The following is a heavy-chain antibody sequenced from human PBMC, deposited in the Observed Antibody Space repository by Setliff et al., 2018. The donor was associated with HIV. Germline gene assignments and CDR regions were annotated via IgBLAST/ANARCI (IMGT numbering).Heavy chain of an antibody. CDR1: GGSISSHY. Sequence: PSETLSLTCTVSGGSISSHYWSWIRQPPGKGLEWIGYIYYSGSTYYNPSLKSRVTMSVDTSKNQFSLNLSSVTAADTAVYYCARSMHYPGDDAFDIWGQGTMVTV. V-gene: IGHV4-59*11. J-gene: IGHJ3*02. CDR2: IYYSGST. CDR3: ARSMHYPGDDAFDI. D-gene: IGHD3-10*01.